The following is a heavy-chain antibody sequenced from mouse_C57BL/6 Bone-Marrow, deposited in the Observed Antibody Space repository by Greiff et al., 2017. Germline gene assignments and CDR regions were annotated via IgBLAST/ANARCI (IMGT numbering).Heavy chain of an antibody. Sequence: DVKLQESGAELVKPGASVKLSCTASGFNIQDYYMHWVKQRTEQGLEWIGRIDPEDGDTKSAPKFPGKATITADASSNTAYLQLSSLTSEDTAVYYCARRDYYGSSYAMDDWGKGTSVTVSS. CDR2: IDPEDGDT. J-gene: IGHJ4*01. V-gene: IGHV14-2*01. CDR3: ARRDYYGSSYAMDD. D-gene: IGHD1-1*01. CDR1: GFNIQDYY.